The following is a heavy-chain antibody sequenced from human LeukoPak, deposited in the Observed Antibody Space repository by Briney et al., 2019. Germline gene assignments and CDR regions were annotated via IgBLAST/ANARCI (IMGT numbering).Heavy chain of an antibody. CDR2: ISGSGGST. J-gene: IGHJ6*03. Sequence: GGSLRLSCAASGFTFSSYGMSWVRQAPGKGLEWVSAISGSGGSTYYADSVKGRFTISRDNSKNTLYLQMNSLRAEDTAVYYWAKDDSVGEAVVHYYMDVWGKGTTVTISS. D-gene: IGHD6-19*01. V-gene: IGHV3-23*01. CDR3: AKDDSVGEAVVHYYMDV. CDR1: GFTFSSYG.